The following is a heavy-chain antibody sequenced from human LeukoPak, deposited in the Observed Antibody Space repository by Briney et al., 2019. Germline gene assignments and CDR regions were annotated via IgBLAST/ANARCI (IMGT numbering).Heavy chain of an antibody. CDR2: INQSGST. Sequence: SETLSLTCAVYGGSFSGYSWSWIRQPPGKGLEWIGEINQSGSTNYNPSLKSLVTISVDTSKNQFSLKLSSVTAADTAVYYCARAPVGSRSRSLFKYYYYMDVWGKGTTVTVSS. V-gene: IGHV4-34*01. D-gene: IGHD3-3*02. CDR3: ARAPVGSRSRSLFKYYYYMDV. J-gene: IGHJ6*03. CDR1: GGSFSGYS.